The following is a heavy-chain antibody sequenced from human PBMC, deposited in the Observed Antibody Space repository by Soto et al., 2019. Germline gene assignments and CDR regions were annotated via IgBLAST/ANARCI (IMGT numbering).Heavy chain of an antibody. V-gene: IGHV4-39*01. J-gene: IGHJ4*02. D-gene: IGHD3-9*01. CDR1: GGSISSSSYY. Sequence: PSETMYLTCTVSGGSISSSSYYWGWIRQPPGKGLAWIATIYYTGSTYYNPSLKSRVTISVDTSKNQVSLKLSSVTAADTAVYYCARLGFDGASRYFDYWGQGTLVTVSS. CDR3: ARLGFDGASRYFDY. CDR2: IYYTGST.